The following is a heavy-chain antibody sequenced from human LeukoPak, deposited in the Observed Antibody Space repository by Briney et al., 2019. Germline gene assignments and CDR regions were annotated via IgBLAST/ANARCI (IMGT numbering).Heavy chain of an antibody. CDR3: AREGYCSGGSCYWFDP. Sequence: SETLSLTCTVSGGSISSYYWSWIRQPPGKGLEWIGYIYYSGSTNYNPSLKSRVTISVDTSKNQFSLKLSSVSAADTAVYYCAREGYCSGGSCYWFDPWGQGTLVTVSS. V-gene: IGHV4-59*01. D-gene: IGHD2-15*01. J-gene: IGHJ5*02. CDR2: IYYSGST. CDR1: GGSISSYY.